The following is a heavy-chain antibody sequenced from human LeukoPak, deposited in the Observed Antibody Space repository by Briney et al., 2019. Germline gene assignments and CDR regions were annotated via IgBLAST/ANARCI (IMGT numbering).Heavy chain of an antibody. Sequence: PSETLSLTCTVSGGSMSTYYWSWIRQSPGKGLEWFGYIYYSGSTSYNPSLKSRLTISVDTSKNQFSLKLSSVTAADTAVYYCARGSIAGAHWGQGTLVTVSS. J-gene: IGHJ4*02. CDR3: ARGSIAGAH. CDR1: GGSMSTYY. D-gene: IGHD6-6*01. V-gene: IGHV4-59*01. CDR2: IYYSGST.